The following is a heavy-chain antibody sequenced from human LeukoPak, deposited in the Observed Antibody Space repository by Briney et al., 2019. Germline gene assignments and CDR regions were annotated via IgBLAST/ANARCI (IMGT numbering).Heavy chain of an antibody. J-gene: IGHJ4*02. CDR2: IIPILGIA. CDR1: GYTFTSYA. Sequence: ASVKVSCKASGYTFTSYAISWVRQAPGQGLEWMGRIIPILGIANYAQKFQGRVTITADKSTSTAYMELSSLRSDDAAVYYCARDNSSSCRENWGQGTLVTVSS. CDR3: ARDNSSSCREN. V-gene: IGHV1-69*04. D-gene: IGHD6-13*01.